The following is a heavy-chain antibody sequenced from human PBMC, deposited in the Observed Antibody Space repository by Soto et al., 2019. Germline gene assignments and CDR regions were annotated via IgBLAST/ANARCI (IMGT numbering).Heavy chain of an antibody. V-gene: IGHV4-39*01. CDR1: VDSMAISDFL. J-gene: IGHJ3*01. CDR3: ARPLYANWAFAV. CDR2: IYKSGLA. D-gene: IGHD1-1*01. Sequence: SETLSLTCTFSVDSMAISDFLWGWLRQPPGKGLEWIGGIYKSGLADYNPSLRRRASVSVDTSRNQLFLNLTSMTAADTAIYYCARPLYANWAFAVWGQGKLFTVSS.